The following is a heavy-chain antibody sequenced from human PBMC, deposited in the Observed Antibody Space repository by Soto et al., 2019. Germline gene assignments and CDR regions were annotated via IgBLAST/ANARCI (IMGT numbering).Heavy chain of an antibody. D-gene: IGHD6-13*01. Sequence: EVQLVESGGGLVQPGGSLRLSCAASGFTFSSYSMNWVRQAPGKGLEWVSYISSSSSTIYYADSVKGRFTISRDNAKSSLDLQRNSLRAEDTAVYYCARHPERIAQIGWFDPWGQGTLGTVSS. CDR3: ARHPERIAQIGWFDP. CDR2: ISSSSSTI. V-gene: IGHV3-48*01. J-gene: IGHJ5*02. CDR1: GFTFSSYS.